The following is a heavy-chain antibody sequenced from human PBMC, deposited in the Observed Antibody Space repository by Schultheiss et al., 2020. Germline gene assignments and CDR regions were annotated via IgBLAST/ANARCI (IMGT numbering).Heavy chain of an antibody. V-gene: IGHV4-34*01. CDR3: ARKYGDYRSGYYYYYMDV. D-gene: IGHD4-17*01. CDR1: GGSIRNYY. Sequence: SETLSLTCTVSGGSIRNYYWSWIRQPPGKGLEWIGEINHSGSTNYNPSLKSRVTISVDTSKNQFSLKLSSVTAADTAVYYCARKYGDYRSGYYYYYMDVWGKGTTVTVSS. J-gene: IGHJ6*03. CDR2: INHSGST.